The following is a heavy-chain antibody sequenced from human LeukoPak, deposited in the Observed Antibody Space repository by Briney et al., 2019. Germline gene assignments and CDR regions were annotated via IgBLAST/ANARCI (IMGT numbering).Heavy chain of an antibody. J-gene: IGHJ3*02. V-gene: IGHV3-13*01. CDR3: VRGGIQVSGIDAFDI. CDR1: GSTFRNYD. CDR2: IGIADDI. D-gene: IGHD5/OR15-5a*01. Sequence: QPGGSLRLSCAASGSTFRNYDMHWVRQFPGRGLEWVSAIGIADDIHYPDSVKGRFTISRENAKNSLYLQMNSLRDGDTAVYYCVRGGIQVSGIDAFDIWGQGTMVTVSS.